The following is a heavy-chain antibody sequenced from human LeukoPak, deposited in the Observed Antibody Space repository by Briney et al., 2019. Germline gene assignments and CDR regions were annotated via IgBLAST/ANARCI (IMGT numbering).Heavy chain of an antibody. J-gene: IGHJ3*02. CDR3: ARHVEMATINDAFDI. V-gene: IGHV4-39*01. CDR1: GGSISSSSYY. CDR2: IYYSGST. D-gene: IGHD5-24*01. Sequence: SETLSLTCTVSGGSISSSSYYWGWIRQPPGKGLEWIGYIYYSGSTYYNPSLKSRVTISVDTSKNQFSLKLSSVTAADTAVYYCARHVEMATINDAFDIWGQGTMVTVSS.